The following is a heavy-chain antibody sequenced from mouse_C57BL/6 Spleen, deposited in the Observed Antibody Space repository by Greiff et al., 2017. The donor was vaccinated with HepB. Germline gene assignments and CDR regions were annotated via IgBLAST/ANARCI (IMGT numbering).Heavy chain of an antibody. V-gene: IGHV10-1*01. CDR1: GFSFNTYA. D-gene: IGHD2-4*01. CDR3: VRDYDYYFDY. Sequence: EVQLQESGGGLVQPKGSLKLSCAASGFSFNTYAMNWVRQAPGKGLEWVARIRSKSNNYATYYADSVKDRFTISRDDSESMLYLQMNNLKTEDTAMYYCVRDYDYYFDYWGQGTTLTVSS. J-gene: IGHJ2*01. CDR2: IRSKSNNYAT.